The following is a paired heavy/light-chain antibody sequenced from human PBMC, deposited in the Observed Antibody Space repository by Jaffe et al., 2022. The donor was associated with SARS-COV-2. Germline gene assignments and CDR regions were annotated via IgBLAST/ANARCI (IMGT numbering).Light chain of an antibody. V-gene: IGKV1-6*01. Sequence: AIQMTQSPSSLSASVGDRVTITCRASQGIKNDLGWYQQKPGKAPELLIYAASSLQSGVPSRFSGSGSGTDFTLTISSLQPEDFATYYCLQDYSYPLTFGGGTKVEI. CDR1: QGIKND. J-gene: IGKJ4*01. CDR2: AAS. CDR3: LQDYSYPLT.
Heavy chain of an antibody. V-gene: IGHV4-59*08. Sequence: QVQLQESGPGLVKPSETLSLTCTVSGGSISTYYWTWIRQSPGKGLEWIGCIYYSGITNYNPSLMSRVTISVDTSKNQFSLKLNSVTAADTAVYYCARRLAVNPKYYFDYWGQGTLVTVSS. D-gene: IGHD3-9*01. J-gene: IGHJ4*02. CDR1: GGSISTYY. CDR3: ARRLAVNPKYYFDY. CDR2: IYYSGIT.